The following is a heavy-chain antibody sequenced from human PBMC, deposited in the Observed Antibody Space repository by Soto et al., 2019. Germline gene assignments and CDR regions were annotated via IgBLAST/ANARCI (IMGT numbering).Heavy chain of an antibody. V-gene: IGHV3-7*03. CDR2: IKQDGSEK. CDR1: GFTFSSYW. CDR3: ARDLDSSGYYSPYYFDY. J-gene: IGHJ4*02. Sequence: GSLRLSCAASGFTFSSYWMSWVRQAPGKGLEWVANIKQDGSEKYYVDSVKGRFTISRDNAKNSLYLQMNSLRAEDTAVYYCARDLDSSGYYSPYYFDYWGQGTLVTVS. D-gene: IGHD3-22*01.